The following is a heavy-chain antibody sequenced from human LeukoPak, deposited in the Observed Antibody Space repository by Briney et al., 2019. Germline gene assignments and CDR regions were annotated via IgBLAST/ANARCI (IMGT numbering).Heavy chain of an antibody. CDR3: ARDLTPYYDILTGLINWFDP. V-gene: IGHV3-30*04. CDR2: ISYDGSNK. CDR1: GFTFTTYP. Sequence: PGRSLRLSCAASGFTFTTYPMHWVRQAPGKGLEWVAVISYDGSNKYYADSVKGRFTISRDNSKNTLYLQMNSLRAEDTAVYYCARDLTPYYDILTGLINWFDPWGQGTLVTVSS. D-gene: IGHD3-9*01. J-gene: IGHJ5*02.